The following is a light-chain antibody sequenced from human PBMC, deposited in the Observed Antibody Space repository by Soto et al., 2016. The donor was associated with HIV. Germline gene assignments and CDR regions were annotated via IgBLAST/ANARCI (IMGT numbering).Light chain of an antibody. CDR2: DAS. CDR3: QQYNTVPWT. Sequence: DIQMTQSPSSLSASVGDRVTITCQASQDISNYLNWYQQKPGKAPKLLIYDASNLETGVPSRFSGSGSGTDFTLTLSSVQPDDVGTYYCQQYNTVPWTFGQGTKLEMK. CDR1: QDISNY. J-gene: IGKJ1*01. V-gene: IGKV1-33*01.